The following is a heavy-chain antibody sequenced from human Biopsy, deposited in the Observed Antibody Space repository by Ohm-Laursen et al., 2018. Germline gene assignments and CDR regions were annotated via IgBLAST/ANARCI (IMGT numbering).Heavy chain of an antibody. J-gene: IGHJ3*01. Sequence: SETLSLTCTVSGGSISGDYWSWIRQSPGKGLEWIGYISNRGSTNYNPSLRGRVTISVDTSKNQFSLKLTSVTAADTAVFFCARLYRLDDYWNDDPPDAFDVWRQGTRVTVSS. CDR1: GGSISGDY. D-gene: IGHD3-3*01. CDR2: ISNRGST. CDR3: ARLYRLDDYWNDDPPDAFDV. V-gene: IGHV4-59*01.